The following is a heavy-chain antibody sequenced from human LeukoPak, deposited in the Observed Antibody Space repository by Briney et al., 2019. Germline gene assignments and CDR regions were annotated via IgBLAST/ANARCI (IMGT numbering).Heavy chain of an antibody. J-gene: IGHJ4*02. Sequence: PGGSLRLSCAASGFTVSSNYMSWVRQAPGKGLEWVSVIYSGGSTYYADSVKGRFTISRDNSKNTLYLQMNSLRAEDTAVYYCARAGTGFLPTFDYWGQGTLVTVSS. CDR1: GFTVSSNY. V-gene: IGHV3-53*01. CDR2: IYSGGST. CDR3: ARAGTGFLPTFDY.